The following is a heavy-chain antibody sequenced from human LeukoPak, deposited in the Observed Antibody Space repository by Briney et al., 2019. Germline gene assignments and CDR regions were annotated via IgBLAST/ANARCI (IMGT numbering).Heavy chain of an antibody. V-gene: IGHV1-46*03. CDR3: ASLRDGYNSFDY. CDR2: INPSGGST. Sequence: GASVKVSCKASGYTFTGYYMHWVRQAPGQGLEWMGIINPSGGSTSYAQKFQGRVTMTRDTSTSTVYKELSSLRSEDTAVYYCASLRDGYNSFDYWGQGTLVTVSS. J-gene: IGHJ4*02. D-gene: IGHD5-24*01. CDR1: GYTFTGYY.